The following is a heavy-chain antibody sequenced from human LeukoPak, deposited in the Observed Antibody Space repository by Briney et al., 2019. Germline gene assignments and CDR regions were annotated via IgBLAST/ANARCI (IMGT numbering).Heavy chain of an antibody. Sequence: GGSLRLSCAASGFTFSNYALSWVRQAPGKGLEWVSDISGSGGSTYYADSVKGRFTISRDNSKNTMYLQMNSLRAEDTAVYYCAKRIQSAMAMGYWDQGTLVTVSS. V-gene: IGHV3-23*01. D-gene: IGHD5-18*01. J-gene: IGHJ4*02. CDR2: ISGSGGST. CDR3: AKRIQSAMAMGY. CDR1: GFTFSNYA.